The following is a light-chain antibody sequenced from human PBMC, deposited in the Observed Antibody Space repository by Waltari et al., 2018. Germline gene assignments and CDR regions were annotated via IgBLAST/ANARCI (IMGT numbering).Light chain of an antibody. CDR2: EVF. CDR1: TSDVGSYDL. Sequence: QSVLAQPPSVSGAPGQRVTISCSGTTSDVGSYDLVYWYQQHPGEAPKLLICEVFKRPPDTSSRFSGAKSGSTASLTISGLQPEDEADYYCCSYAGRGTYVFGSGTKVTVL. CDR3: CSYAGRGTYV. V-gene: IGLV2-23*02. J-gene: IGLJ1*01.